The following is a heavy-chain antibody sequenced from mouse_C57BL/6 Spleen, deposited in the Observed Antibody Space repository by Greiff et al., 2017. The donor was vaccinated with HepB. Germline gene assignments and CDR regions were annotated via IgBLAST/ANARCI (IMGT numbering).Heavy chain of an antibody. V-gene: IGHV5-9*01. D-gene: IGHD2-4*01. J-gene: IGHJ4*01. CDR3: ARHGLRSLYAMDY. Sequence: DVKLVESGGGLVKPGGSLKLSCAASGFTFSSYTMSWVRQTPEKRLEWVATISGGGGNTYYPDSVKGRFTISRDNAKNTLYLQMSSLRSEDTALYYCARHGLRSLYAMDYWGQGTSVTVSS. CDR1: GFTFSSYT. CDR2: ISGGGGNT.